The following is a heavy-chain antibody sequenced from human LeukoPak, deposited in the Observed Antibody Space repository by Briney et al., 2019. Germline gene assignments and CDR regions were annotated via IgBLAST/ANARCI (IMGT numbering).Heavy chain of an antibody. J-gene: IGHJ4*02. CDR1: GGSISSYY. D-gene: IGHD3-22*01. CDR3: ARGYDY. V-gene: IGHV4-39*01. Sequence: PSETLSLTCTVSGGSISSYYWSWIRQPPGKGLDWIGIINYSGNTYYNPSLRSRVTISVDTSKNQFSLNLNSMTASDTAVYYCARGYDYWGQGTLVTVSS. CDR2: INYSGNT.